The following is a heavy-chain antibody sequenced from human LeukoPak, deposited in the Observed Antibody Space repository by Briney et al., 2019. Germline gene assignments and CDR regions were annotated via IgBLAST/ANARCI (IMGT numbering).Heavy chain of an antibody. CDR3: AKDPLG. CDR1: GFTFSSYD. Sequence: GGSLRLSCATSGFTFSSYDMHWVRQAPGKGLEWVSFIQYDGGLEYYADAVKGRFTISRDNSKNTVYLQMNSLRAEDTAVYYCAKDPLGWGQGTLVTVSS. V-gene: IGHV3-30*02. J-gene: IGHJ4*02. CDR2: IQYDGGLE.